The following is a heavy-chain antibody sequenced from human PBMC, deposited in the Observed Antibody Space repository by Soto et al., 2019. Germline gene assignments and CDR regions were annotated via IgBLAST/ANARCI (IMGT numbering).Heavy chain of an antibody. D-gene: IGHD6-19*01. V-gene: IGHV1-2*04. J-gene: IGHJ3*02. CDR2: INPNSGGT. CDR3: ARVGSRHDNSSGWYYAFDI. CDR1: GYTFTGYY. Sequence: ASVKVSCKASGYTFTGYYMHWVRQAPGQGLEWMGWINPNSGGTNYAQKFQGWVTMTRDTSISTAYMELSRLRSDDTAVYYCARVGSRHDNSSGWYYAFDIWGQETMVTVSS.